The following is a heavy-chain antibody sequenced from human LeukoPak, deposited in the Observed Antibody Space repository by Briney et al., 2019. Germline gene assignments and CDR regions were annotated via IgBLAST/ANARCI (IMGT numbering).Heavy chain of an antibody. Sequence: SETLSLTCTVSGGSISSGSYYWSWLRQPAGKGLEWIGRIYTSGSTNYNPSLKSRVTISVDTSKNQFSLKLSSVTAADTAVYYCARAPHYYYDSSGSIFDYWGQGTLVTVSS. CDR2: IYTSGST. V-gene: IGHV4-61*02. D-gene: IGHD3-22*01. CDR3: ARAPHYYYDSSGSIFDY. CDR1: GGSISSGSYY. J-gene: IGHJ4*02.